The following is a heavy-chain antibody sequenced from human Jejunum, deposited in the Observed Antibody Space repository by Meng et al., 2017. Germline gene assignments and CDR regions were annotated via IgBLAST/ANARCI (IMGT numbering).Heavy chain of an antibody. CDR3: ARAPDYSDNWFDP. V-gene: IGHV1-2*06. CDR2: INPDSGGT. CDR1: GYTFTGYY. D-gene: IGHD2-15*01. Sequence: QVQLVQSGAEVKKPGASVKVSCKASGYTFTGYYMHWVRQAPGQGLEWMGRINPDSGGTNFAQKFQGRVTMTRDTSISTAYMELSRLTSDDTAVYYCARAPDYSDNWFDPWAREPWSPSPQ. J-gene: IGHJ5*02.